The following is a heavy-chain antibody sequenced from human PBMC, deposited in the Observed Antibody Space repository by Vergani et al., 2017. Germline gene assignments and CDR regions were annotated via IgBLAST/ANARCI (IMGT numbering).Heavy chain of an antibody. V-gene: IGHV4-34*01. D-gene: IGHD2-8*01. Sequence: QVQLQQWGGGLLKPSETLSLTCVVNGGSFTSYHWTWIRQSPGAGLEWVGDIDHTGRPDYNPSLKIQLTMSVDKTRNQFSLTLNFVTATDTAIYFCARVNTEANGHLDYYYYMDVWGQGTAVTVS. J-gene: IGHJ6*03. CDR2: IDHTGRP. CDR3: ARVNTEANGHLDYYYYMDV. CDR1: GGSFTSYH.